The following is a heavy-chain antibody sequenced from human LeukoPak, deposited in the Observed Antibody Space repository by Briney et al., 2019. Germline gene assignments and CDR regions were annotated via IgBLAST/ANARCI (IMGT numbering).Heavy chain of an antibody. CDR1: GGSISSSSYY. CDR2: IYYSGST. D-gene: IGHD3-9*01. J-gene: IGHJ3*02. Sequence: SSETLSLTCTVSGGSISSSSYYWGWIRQPPGKGLEWIGSIYYSGSTYYNPSLKSRVTISVGTSKNQFSLKLSSVTAADTAVYYCARGLTSTDAFDIWGQGTMVTVSS. CDR3: ARGLTSTDAFDI. V-gene: IGHV4-39*07.